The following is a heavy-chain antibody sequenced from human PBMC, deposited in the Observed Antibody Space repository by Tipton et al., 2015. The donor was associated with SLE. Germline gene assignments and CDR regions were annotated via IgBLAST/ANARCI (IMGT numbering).Heavy chain of an antibody. Sequence: TLSLTCTVSGGSMRSKRYYWSWIRQPAGKGLEWIGRIYTSGSSSSNPSLKSRVTMSVDTAKNQFSLKLSSVTAADTAVYYCARDRPEYSSSYYYYMDVWDKGTTVIASS. V-gene: IGHV4-61*02. D-gene: IGHD6-6*01. CDR1: GGSMRSKRYY. CDR3: ARDRPEYSSSYYYYMDV. CDR2: IYTSGSS. J-gene: IGHJ6*03.